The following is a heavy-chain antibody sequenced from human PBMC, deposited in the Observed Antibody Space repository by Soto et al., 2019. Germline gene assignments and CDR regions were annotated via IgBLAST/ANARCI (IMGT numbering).Heavy chain of an antibody. CDR1: GFTFSSYG. CDR3: AKGGKGVSSGDYFDY. J-gene: IGHJ4*02. D-gene: IGHD3-10*01. Sequence: PGGSLRLSCAASGFTFSSYGMHWVRQAPGKGLEWVAVISYDGSNKYYADSVKGRFTISRDNSKNTLYLQMNSLRAEDTAVYYCAKGGKGVSSGDYFDYWGQGTLVTVSS. CDR2: ISYDGSNK. V-gene: IGHV3-30*18.